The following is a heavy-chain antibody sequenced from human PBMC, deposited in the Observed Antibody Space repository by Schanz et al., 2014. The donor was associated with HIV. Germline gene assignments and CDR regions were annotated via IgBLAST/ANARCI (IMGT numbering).Heavy chain of an antibody. CDR2: ISYDGTNK. CDR1: GFTFSSYA. J-gene: IGHJ5*01. Sequence: VQLVESGGGLVQPGRSLRLSCAASGFTFSSYAMSWVRQAPGKGLEWVAGISYDGTNKFYVDSVKGRFTISRDNSKNTLYLQMNSLRAEDTAVYFCARLYVGTDDSWGQGTLVTVSS. D-gene: IGHD3-10*02. V-gene: IGHV3-30*03. CDR3: ARLYVGTDDS.